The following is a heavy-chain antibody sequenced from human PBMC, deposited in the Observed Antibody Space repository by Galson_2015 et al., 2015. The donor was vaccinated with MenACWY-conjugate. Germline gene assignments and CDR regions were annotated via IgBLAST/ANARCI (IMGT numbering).Heavy chain of an antibody. V-gene: IGHV1-69*01. CDR2: IIPIFGTA. CDR1: GGTFSSYA. Sequence: SCKASGGTFSSYAISWVRQAPGQGLEWMGGIIPIFGTANYAQKFQGRVTITADESTSTAYMELSSLRSEDTAVYYCARSATALQYYYDSSGYYYDYYYYYMDVWGKGTTVTVSS. J-gene: IGHJ6*03. D-gene: IGHD3-22*01. CDR3: ARSATALQYYYDSSGYYYDYYYYYMDV.